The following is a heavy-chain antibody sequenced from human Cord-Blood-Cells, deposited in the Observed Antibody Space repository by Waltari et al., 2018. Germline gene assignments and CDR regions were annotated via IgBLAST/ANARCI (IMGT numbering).Heavy chain of an antibody. CDR1: GGSISSSSYY. CDR3: ATVSGYSYGYWYFDL. CDR2: MYYSGST. Sequence: QLQLQESGPGLVKPSETLSLTCTVSGGSISSSSYYWGWTRQPPGTGVEWIGSMYYSGSTYYNPSLKSRVTIPVDTSKNQLSLKLGSVTAADTAVYYCATVSGYSYGYWYFDLWGRGTLVTVSS. V-gene: IGHV4-39*01. D-gene: IGHD5-18*01. J-gene: IGHJ2*01.